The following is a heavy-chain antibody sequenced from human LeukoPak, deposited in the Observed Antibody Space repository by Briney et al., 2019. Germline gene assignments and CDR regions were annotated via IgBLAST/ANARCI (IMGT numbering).Heavy chain of an antibody. D-gene: IGHD3-22*01. CDR3: ARDPGDSSGYYSSRNYYFDS. V-gene: IGHV3-30*02. CDR2: IRYDGSNK. J-gene: IGHJ4*02. Sequence: GGSLRLSCAASGFTFSSYGMHWVRQAPGKGLEWVAFIRYDGSNKYYADSVKGRFTISRDNSKNTLYLQMNSLRAEDTAVYYCARDPGDSSGYYSSRNYYFDSWGQGTLVTVSS. CDR1: GFTFSSYG.